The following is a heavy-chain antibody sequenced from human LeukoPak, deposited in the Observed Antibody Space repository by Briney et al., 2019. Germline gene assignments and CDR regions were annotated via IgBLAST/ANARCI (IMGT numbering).Heavy chain of an antibody. CDR1: GFTLSTYA. CDR2: IDVGGDKT. D-gene: IGHD6-19*01. CDR3: ARSATSGWHAEYSQH. J-gene: IGHJ1*01. Sequence: PGGSLRLSCAASGFTLSTYAMSCVRQAPGKGLEWVSAIDVGGDKTYNADSVNGRFTISRDSAKNTVFLQMNSLRAEDTAVYYCARSATSGWHAEYSQHWGQGTLVTVSS. V-gene: IGHV3-23*01.